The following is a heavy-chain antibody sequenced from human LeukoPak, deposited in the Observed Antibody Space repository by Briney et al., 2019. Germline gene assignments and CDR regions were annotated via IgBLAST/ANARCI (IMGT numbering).Heavy chain of an antibody. CDR1: GFTFSGFY. Sequence: GGSLRLSCAASGFTFSGFYMSWIRQTPGRGLEWVSYISDRSTYTNYADSVKGRSTISRDNAGNSLYLQMSSLRAEDTAVYYCARERRYCSGSSCSNWFDPWGQGTLVTVSS. D-gene: IGHD2-15*01. J-gene: IGHJ5*02. V-gene: IGHV3-11*06. CDR2: ISDRSTYT. CDR3: ARERRYCSGSSCSNWFDP.